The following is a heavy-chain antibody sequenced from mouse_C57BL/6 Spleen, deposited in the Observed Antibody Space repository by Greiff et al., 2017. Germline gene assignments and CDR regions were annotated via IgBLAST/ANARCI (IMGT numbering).Heavy chain of an antibody. CDR2: ISDGGSYT. D-gene: IGHD3-2*02. Sequence: EVQRVESGGGLVKPGGSLKLSCAASGFTFSSYAMSWVRQTPEKRLEWVATISDGGSYTYYPDNVKGRFTISRDNAKNNLYLQMSHLKSEDTAMYYCARDVRQLRPMFAYWGQGTLVTVSA. J-gene: IGHJ3*01. V-gene: IGHV5-4*01. CDR3: ARDVRQLRPMFAY. CDR1: GFTFSSYA.